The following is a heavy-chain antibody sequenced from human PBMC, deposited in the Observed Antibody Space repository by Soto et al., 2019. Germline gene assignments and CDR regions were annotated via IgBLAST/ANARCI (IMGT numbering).Heavy chain of an antibody. J-gene: IGHJ3*02. CDR1: GYTFTGYY. D-gene: IGHD3-3*01. CDR2: INPNSGGT. V-gene: IGHV1-2*02. CDR3: ARTYDFWSGYYRRVDAFDI. Sequence: VKVSCKASGYTFTGYYMHWVRQAPGQGLEWMGWINPNSGGTNYAQKFQGRVTMTRDTSISTAYMELSRLRSDDTAVYYCARTYDFWSGYYRRVDAFDIWGQGTMVTVSS.